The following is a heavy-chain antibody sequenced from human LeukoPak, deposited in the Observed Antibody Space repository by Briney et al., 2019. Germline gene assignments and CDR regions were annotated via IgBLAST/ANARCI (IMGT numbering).Heavy chain of an antibody. D-gene: IGHD6-19*01. Sequence: GGSLRLSCAASGFTFSSYEMNWVRQAPGKGLEWVSYISSGGDFIRYAASVKGRFTISRDNTKNSLYLQMNSLRDEDTAVYYCAKDGGSSSGWLKYYFDYWGQGTLVTVSS. CDR3: AKDGGSSSGWLKYYFDY. CDR2: ISSGGDFI. J-gene: IGHJ4*02. CDR1: GFTFSSYE. V-gene: IGHV3-48*03.